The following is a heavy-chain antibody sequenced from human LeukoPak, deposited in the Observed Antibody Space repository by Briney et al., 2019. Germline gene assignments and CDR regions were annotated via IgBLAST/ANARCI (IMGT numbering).Heavy chain of an antibody. CDR3: ARGTYYFDY. J-gene: IGHJ4*02. D-gene: IGHD3/OR15-3a*01. Sequence: PSETLSLTCSISRHSISSAYYWGWIRQPPGKGLEWIGSKYHSGSTFYNPSLKSRVTMSVDTSKNQFSLELTSVTAADTAVYYCARGTYYFDYWGQGTLVTVSS. CDR2: KYHSGST. CDR1: RHSISSAYY. V-gene: IGHV4-38-2*02.